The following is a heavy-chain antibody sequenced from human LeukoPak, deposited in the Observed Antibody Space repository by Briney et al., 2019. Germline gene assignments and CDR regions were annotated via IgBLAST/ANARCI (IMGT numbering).Heavy chain of an antibody. V-gene: IGHV4-34*01. CDR3: ARARMVRRIDY. CDR2: IYHSGST. Sequence: PSETLSLTCAVYGGSFSGYYWSWIRQPPGKGLEWIGGIYHSGSTYYNPSLKSRVTISVDTSKNQFSLKLSSVTAADTAVYYCARARMVRRIDYWGQGTLVTVSS. J-gene: IGHJ4*02. CDR1: GGSFSGYY. D-gene: IGHD3-10*01.